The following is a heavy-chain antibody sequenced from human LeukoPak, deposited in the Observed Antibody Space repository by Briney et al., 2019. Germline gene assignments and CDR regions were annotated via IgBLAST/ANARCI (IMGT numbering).Heavy chain of an antibody. D-gene: IGHD3-10*01. CDR1: GGTFSSYA. V-gene: IGHV1-69*04. CDR2: IIPILGIA. Sequence: SVKVSCKASGGTFSSYAISWVRQAPGQGLEWMGRIIPILGIANYAQKFQGRVTITADKSTSTAYMELSSLRSEDTAVYYCASLNFGSEKEATRDYWGQGTLVTVSS. J-gene: IGHJ4*02. CDR3: ASLNFGSEKEATRDY.